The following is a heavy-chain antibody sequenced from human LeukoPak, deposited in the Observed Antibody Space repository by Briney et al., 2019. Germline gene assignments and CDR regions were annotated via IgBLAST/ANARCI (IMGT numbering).Heavy chain of an antibody. CDR1: GYNFTIYA. Sequence: GASVKVSCKASGYNFTIYAIHWMRQAPGQRLEWMGWINAGNGNTKYSQKFKGRVTITSDTSARTAYVEMSSLRSEDTAVYYCARGHGSMDVWGKGTTVTVSS. CDR3: ARGHGSMDV. D-gene: IGHD3-10*01. CDR2: INAGNGNT. J-gene: IGHJ6*03. V-gene: IGHV1-3*01.